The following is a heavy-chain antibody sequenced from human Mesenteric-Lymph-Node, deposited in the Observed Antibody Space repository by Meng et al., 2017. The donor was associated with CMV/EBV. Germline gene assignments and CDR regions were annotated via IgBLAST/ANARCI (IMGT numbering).Heavy chain of an antibody. V-gene: IGHV1-46*01. CDR2: INPSGGYT. Sequence: YTCGSYDIHWVRQAPGQELEWMEMINPSGGYTIYAQKFQNRVTMTRDTSTSTVYMALSSLRSEDTAVYYCARDRYLGESSGYEWVDYWGQGTLVTVSS. CDR3: ARDRYLGESSGYEWVDY. CDR1: YTCGSYD. D-gene: IGHD3-22*01. J-gene: IGHJ4*02.